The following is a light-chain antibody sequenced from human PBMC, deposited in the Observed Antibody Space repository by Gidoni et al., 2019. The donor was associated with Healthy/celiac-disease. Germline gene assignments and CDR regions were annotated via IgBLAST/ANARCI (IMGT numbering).Light chain of an antibody. V-gene: IGLV3-1*01. CDR3: QAWDSSTEVV. CDR1: KLGDKY. Sequence: SFELTQPPSVSASPGRKASITCSGDKLGDKYACCYQQKPGQSPVLVIYQDSKRPSGIPERFSGSNSGNTATLTISGTQAMDEADYYCQAWDSSTEVVFGGGTKLTVL. J-gene: IGLJ2*01. CDR2: QDS.